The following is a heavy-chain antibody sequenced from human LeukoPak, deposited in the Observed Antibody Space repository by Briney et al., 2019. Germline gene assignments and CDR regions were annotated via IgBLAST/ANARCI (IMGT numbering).Heavy chain of an antibody. CDR3: AKAPHCPNDVCRYFDY. J-gene: IGHJ4*02. CDR2: ISASGGGT. D-gene: IGHD2-8*01. V-gene: IGHV3-23*01. Sequence: GGSPRLSCAASGFTFTTYPMSWVRQAPGKGLEWVSAISASGGGTYYADSVKGRFTISRDNSRSTVFLQMSSLRAEDTAVYYCAKAPHCPNDVCRYFDYWGQGILVTVSS. CDR1: GFTFTTYP.